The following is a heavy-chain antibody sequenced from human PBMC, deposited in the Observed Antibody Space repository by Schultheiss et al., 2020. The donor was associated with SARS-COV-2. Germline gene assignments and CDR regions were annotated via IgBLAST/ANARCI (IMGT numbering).Heavy chain of an antibody. J-gene: IGHJ3*02. D-gene: IGHD3-3*01. CDR3: AKNTVQIFGVVDAFDI. V-gene: IGHV3-23*01. Sequence: GGSLRLSCAASGFTFSSYAMSWVRQAPGKGLEWVSAISGSGGSTYYADSVKGRFTISRDNSKNTLCLQMNSLRAEDTAVYYCAKNTVQIFGVVDAFDIWGQGTMVTVSS. CDR1: GFTFSSYA. CDR2: ISGSGGST.